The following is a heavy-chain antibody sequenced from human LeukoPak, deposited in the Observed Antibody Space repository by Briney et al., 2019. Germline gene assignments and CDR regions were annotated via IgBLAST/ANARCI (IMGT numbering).Heavy chain of an antibody. CDR2: ISSSGSTI. Sequence: PGGSLRLSCAASGFGFSSFEMNWVRQAPGKGLEWVSYISSSGSTIYYADSVKGRFTISRDNAKNSLFLQMNSLRADDTAVYYCAREVVTKDLDIWGQGTMVTVSS. CDR3: AREVVTKDLDI. V-gene: IGHV3-48*03. CDR1: GFGFSSFE. D-gene: IGHD2-21*02. J-gene: IGHJ3*02.